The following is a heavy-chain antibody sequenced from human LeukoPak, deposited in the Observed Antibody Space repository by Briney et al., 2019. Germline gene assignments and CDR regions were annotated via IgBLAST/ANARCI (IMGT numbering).Heavy chain of an antibody. V-gene: IGHV1-8*01. Sequence: ASVKVSCKASGYTFTSYDINWVRQATGQGLEWMGWMNPNSGNTGYAQKFQGRVTMTRNTSISTAYMELSSLRSEDTAVYYCARGRYSNSWLNWFDPWGQGTLVTVSS. CDR1: GYTFTSYD. CDR2: MNPNSGNT. J-gene: IGHJ5*02. D-gene: IGHD6-13*01. CDR3: ARGRYSNSWLNWFDP.